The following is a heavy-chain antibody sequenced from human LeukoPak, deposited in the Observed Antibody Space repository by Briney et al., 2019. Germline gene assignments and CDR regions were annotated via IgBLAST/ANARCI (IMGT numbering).Heavy chain of an antibody. V-gene: IGHV1-2*06. CDR1: GXTFTGYY. Sequence: ASXXXXXKASGXTFTGYYMHXVRQAPGQGLEWXGRINPNSGGTNYAQKFQGRVTITRDTSISTAYMELSRLRSDDTAVYYCARERWRSSSIVADYWGQGTLVTVSS. CDR3: ARERWRSSSIVADY. J-gene: IGHJ4*02. D-gene: IGHD6-6*01. CDR2: INPNSGGT.